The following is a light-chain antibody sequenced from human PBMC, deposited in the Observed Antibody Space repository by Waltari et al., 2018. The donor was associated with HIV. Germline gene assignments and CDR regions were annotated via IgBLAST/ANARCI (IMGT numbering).Light chain of an antibody. CDR2: DVT. CDR3: TSFTSSSAWL. J-gene: IGLJ3*02. V-gene: IGLV2-14*03. Sequence: QSALTQPASVSGSLGQSGTFSCTGTSSDLGGSDDVSWYQQHPGKAPKIIIFDVTNRPSGVSDRFSGSKSGNTASLTISGLQAEDEADYYCTSFTSSSAWLFGGGTKLTVL. CDR1: SSDLGGSDD.